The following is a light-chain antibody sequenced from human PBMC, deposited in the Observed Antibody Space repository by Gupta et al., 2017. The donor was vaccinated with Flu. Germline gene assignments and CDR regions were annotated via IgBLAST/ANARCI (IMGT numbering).Light chain of an antibody. CDR3: QHDNSYFWT. CDR1: QSINTW. Sequence: DIQMTQSPSTLSASVGDRVTITCRASQSINTWLAWYQQKPGKAPKLLIYKASSLETAVPSRFSGSGSGTEFTLTISSLQPDDFATYYCQHDNSYFWTFGQGTKVEIK. J-gene: IGKJ1*01. CDR2: KAS. V-gene: IGKV1-5*03.